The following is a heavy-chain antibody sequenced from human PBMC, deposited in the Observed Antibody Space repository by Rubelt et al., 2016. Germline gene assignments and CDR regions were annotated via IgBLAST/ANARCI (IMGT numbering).Heavy chain of an antibody. CDR2: ISYDGSNK. Sequence: VQLVASGGGLVKPGGSLRVSCAASGFTFSSYAMHWVRQAPGKGLEWVAVISYDGSNKYYADSVKGRFTIYTENTKNTLYLQMNTLTSEDTAVDYCARPCGYWGQGTLVTVSS. D-gene: IGHD2-21*01. V-gene: IGHV3-30*04. CDR1: GFTFSSYA. J-gene: IGHJ4*01. CDR3: ARPCGY.